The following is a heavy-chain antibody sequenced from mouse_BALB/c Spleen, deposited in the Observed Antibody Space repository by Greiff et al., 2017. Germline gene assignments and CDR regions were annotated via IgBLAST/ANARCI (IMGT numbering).Heavy chain of an antibody. J-gene: IGHJ4*01. CDR2: ISSGGSYT. V-gene: IGHV5-6-4*01. CDR3: TTYYRYEYYAMDY. D-gene: IGHD2-14*01. Sequence: EVKLVESGGGLVKPGGSLKLSCAASGFTFSSYTMSWVRQTPEKRLEWVATISSGGSYTYYPDSVKGRFTISRDNAKNTLYLQMSSLKSEDTAMYYCTTYYRYEYYAMDYWGQGTSVTVSS. CDR1: GFTFSSYT.